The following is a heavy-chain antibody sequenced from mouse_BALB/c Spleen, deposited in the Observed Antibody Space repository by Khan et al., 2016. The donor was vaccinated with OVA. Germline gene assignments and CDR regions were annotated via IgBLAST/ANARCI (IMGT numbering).Heavy chain of an antibody. CDR2: INTYTGEP. Sequence: QIQLVQSGPELKKPGETVKISCKASGYTFTNYGMTWVKQAPGKGLKWMGWINTYTGEPTYADDFKGRFAFSLETSATTASLQINNLKYEDTATYFCARVGNYCYFDVWGAGTTVTVSS. V-gene: IGHV9-3-1*01. D-gene: IGHD2-1*01. CDR1: GYTFTNYG. CDR3: ARVGNYCYFDV. J-gene: IGHJ1*01.